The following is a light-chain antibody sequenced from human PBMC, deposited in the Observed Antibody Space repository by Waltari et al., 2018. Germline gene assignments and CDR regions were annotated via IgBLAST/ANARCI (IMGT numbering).Light chain of an antibody. CDR3: ATWDYSLDGQV. Sequence: QSVLTQPPSASGTPGQRVTITCSGSRSNIGAEVVNWYQVLPGTAPNPLIYSSNRRPSGVPERFSGSKSGTSASLVISGLQSEDEAEYYCATWDYSLDGQVFGGGTKLTVL. V-gene: IGLV1-44*01. J-gene: IGLJ3*02. CDR2: SSN. CDR1: RSNIGAEV.